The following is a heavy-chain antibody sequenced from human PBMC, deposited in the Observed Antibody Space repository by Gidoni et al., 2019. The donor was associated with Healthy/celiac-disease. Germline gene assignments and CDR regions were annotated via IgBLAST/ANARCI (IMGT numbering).Heavy chain of an antibody. CDR2: GGT. V-gene: IGHV1-2*02. Sequence: GGTNYAQQFQGRVTMTRDTSINTVYMELSRLRSDDTAVYYCASDSTLGVDASDALDVWGQGTTVTVSS. J-gene: IGHJ3*01. CDR3: ASDSTLGVDASDALDV. D-gene: IGHD2-15*01.